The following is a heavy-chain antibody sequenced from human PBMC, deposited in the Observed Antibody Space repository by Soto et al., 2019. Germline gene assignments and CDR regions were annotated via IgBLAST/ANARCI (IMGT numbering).Heavy chain of an antibody. CDR1: GYTLTELS. V-gene: IGHV1-24*01. J-gene: IGHJ3*02. CDR2: FDPEDGEK. CDR3: ATGVKAAAADAFDI. D-gene: IGHD6-13*01. Sequence: QVQLVQSGAEVKKPGASVKVSCKVSGYTLTELSMHWVRQAPGKRLEWMGGFDPEDGEKIYAQTFQGRVTMTEDTSTDTAYMALSSLRSEDTAVYYWATGVKAAAADAFDIWGQGTMVTVSS.